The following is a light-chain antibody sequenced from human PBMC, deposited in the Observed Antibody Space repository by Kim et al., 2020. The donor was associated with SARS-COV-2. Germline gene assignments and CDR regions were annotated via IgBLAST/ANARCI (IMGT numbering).Light chain of an antibody. J-gene: IGKJ2*01. CDR3: QQYNNWPALYT. CDR1: QSVSSN. Sequence: EIVMTQSPATLSVSPGERATLSCRASQSVSSNLAWYQQKPGQAPRLLIYGASTRATGIPARFSGSGSGTEFTLTISSLQSEDFAVYYCQQYNNWPALYTFGQGPSWRS. V-gene: IGKV3-15*01. CDR2: GAS.